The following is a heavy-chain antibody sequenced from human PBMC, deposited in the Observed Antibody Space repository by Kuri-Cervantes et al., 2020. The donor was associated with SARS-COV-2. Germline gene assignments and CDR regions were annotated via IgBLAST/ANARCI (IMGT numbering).Heavy chain of an antibody. D-gene: IGHD2-2*01. CDR2: INAGNGNT. Sequence: ASVKVSCKASGYTFTSYAMHWVRQAPGQRLEWMGWINAGNGNTKYSQKFQGRVTITRDTSASTAYMELSSLRSEDTAVYYCARGLSRSYGMDVWGQGTTVTVSS. V-gene: IGHV1-3*01. CDR1: GYTFTSYA. CDR3: ARGLSRSYGMDV. J-gene: IGHJ6*02.